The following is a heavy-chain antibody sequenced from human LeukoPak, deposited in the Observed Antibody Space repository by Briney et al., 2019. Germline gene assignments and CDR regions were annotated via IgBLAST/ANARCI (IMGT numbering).Heavy chain of an antibody. CDR2: IKQDGSEK. J-gene: IGHJ5*02. CDR1: GFTFSSYW. Sequence: GGSLRLSCAASGFTFSSYWMSWVRQAPGKGLEWVANIKQDGSEKYYVDSVKGRFTISRDNAKNSLYLQMNSLRSEDTAVYCCARGHDYSIWFDPWGQGTLVTVSS. D-gene: IGHD4-11*01. V-gene: IGHV3-7*03. CDR3: ARGHDYSIWFDP.